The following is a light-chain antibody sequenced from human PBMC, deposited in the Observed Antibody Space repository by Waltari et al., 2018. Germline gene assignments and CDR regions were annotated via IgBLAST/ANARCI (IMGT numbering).Light chain of an antibody. J-gene: IGKJ1*01. CDR3: QQYLSTPPT. CDR2: WAS. CDR1: QSVLYSSNNKNY. Sequence: DIVMTQSPDSLAVSLGERATINCKSSQSVLYSSNNKNYLAWYQQKPGQHPKLLIYWASTRESGVPDRFSGSGSGTDFTLTIISLQAEDVAVYYCQQYLSTPPTFGQGTKVEIK. V-gene: IGKV4-1*01.